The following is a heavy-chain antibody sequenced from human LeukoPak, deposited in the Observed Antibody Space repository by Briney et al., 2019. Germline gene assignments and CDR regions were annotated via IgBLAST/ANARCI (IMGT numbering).Heavy chain of an antibody. V-gene: IGHV3-11*01. D-gene: IGHD6-13*01. CDR1: GFTFSDYY. Sequence: AGGSLRLSCAASGFTFSDYYMSWIRQAPGKGLEWVSCISSSGSTIYYADSVKGRFTISRDNAKNSLYLQMNSLRAEDTAVYYCASTHRYSSNFDYWGQGTLVTVSS. CDR3: ASTHRYSSNFDY. CDR2: ISSSGSTI. J-gene: IGHJ4*02.